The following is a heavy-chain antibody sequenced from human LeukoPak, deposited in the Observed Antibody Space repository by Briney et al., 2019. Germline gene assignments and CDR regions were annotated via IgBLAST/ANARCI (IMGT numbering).Heavy chain of an antibody. Sequence: SETLSLTCTVSDGSISNSYWNWVRQPPGKGLEWLGYIYSSGSTNYNPSLKSRITLSIDTSKNQSSLRLTSVTAADTAVYYCANSYDGKVVPFDCWGQGSLVTVSS. D-gene: IGHD4-23*01. CDR3: ANSYDGKVVPFDC. J-gene: IGHJ4*02. CDR1: DGSISNSY. V-gene: IGHV4-4*09. CDR2: IYSSGST.